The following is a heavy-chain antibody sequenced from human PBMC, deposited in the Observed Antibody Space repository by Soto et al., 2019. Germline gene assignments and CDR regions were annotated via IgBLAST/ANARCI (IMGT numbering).Heavy chain of an antibody. Sequence: GGSLRLSCAASGFTFSSYAMSWVRQAPGKGLEWVSAISGSGGSTYYADSVKGRFTISRDNSKNTLYLQMNSLRAEDTAVYYCAKDSLGYCSGGSCQMFDYWGQGTLVNVSS. J-gene: IGHJ4*02. CDR3: AKDSLGYCSGGSCQMFDY. CDR2: ISGSGGST. D-gene: IGHD2-15*01. CDR1: GFTFSSYA. V-gene: IGHV3-23*01.